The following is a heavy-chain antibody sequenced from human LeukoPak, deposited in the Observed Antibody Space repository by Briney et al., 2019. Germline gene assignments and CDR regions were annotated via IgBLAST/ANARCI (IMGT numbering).Heavy chain of an antibody. V-gene: IGHV4-34*01. Sequence: SETLSLTCAVYGGSFSGYYWSWIRQPPGKGLEWIGEINHNGSTNYNPSLKSRVTISVDTSKNQFSLKLSSVTAADTAVYYCARLGQWNWFDPWGQGTLVTVSS. CDR2: INHNGST. D-gene: IGHD6-19*01. CDR3: ARLGQWNWFDP. J-gene: IGHJ5*02. CDR1: GGSFSGYY.